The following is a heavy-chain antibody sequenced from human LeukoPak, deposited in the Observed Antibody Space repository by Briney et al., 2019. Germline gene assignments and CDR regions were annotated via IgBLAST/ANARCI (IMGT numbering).Heavy chain of an antibody. Sequence: SGTLSLTCTVSGDSISSYYWSWIRQSPGKGLEWIGHIYYSGSTNYNPSLKSRVTMSVDTSKNQFSLKLSSVTAADTAVYYCARETGGYAFDIWGQGTMVTVSS. J-gene: IGHJ3*02. V-gene: IGHV4-59*12. CDR1: GDSISSYY. CDR2: IYYSGST. CDR3: ARETGGYAFDI. D-gene: IGHD7-27*01.